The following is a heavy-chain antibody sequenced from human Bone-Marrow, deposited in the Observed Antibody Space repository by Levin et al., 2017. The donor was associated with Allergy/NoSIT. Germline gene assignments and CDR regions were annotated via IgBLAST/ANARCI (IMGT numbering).Heavy chain of an antibody. J-gene: IGHJ5*02. CDR1: GGSISNYF. D-gene: IGHD1-26*01. CDR3: VRETRSGTRPDKNWFDP. V-gene: IGHV4-59*01. Sequence: SETLSLTCTVSGGSISNYFWSWVRQPPGKGLEWIGYIYYAGNTNYNPSLKGRVTISLDASKSQFSLQLPSVTAADTAVYYCVRETRSGTRPDKNWFDPWGQGTLVTVSS. CDR2: IYYAGNT.